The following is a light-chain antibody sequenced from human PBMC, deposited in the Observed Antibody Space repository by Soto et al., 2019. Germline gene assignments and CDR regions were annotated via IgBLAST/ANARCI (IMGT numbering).Light chain of an antibody. CDR2: DNN. J-gene: IGLJ1*01. CDR3: GTWDSSLSGLYV. V-gene: IGLV1-51*01. CDR1: SSNIGNNY. Sequence: QSVLTQPPSVSAAPGQKVTISCSGSSSNIGNNYVSWYQQLPGTAPKLLIYDNNKRPSGIPDRFSGSKSGTSATLGITGLQTGDEADYYCGTWDSSLSGLYVFGTGTKGTV.